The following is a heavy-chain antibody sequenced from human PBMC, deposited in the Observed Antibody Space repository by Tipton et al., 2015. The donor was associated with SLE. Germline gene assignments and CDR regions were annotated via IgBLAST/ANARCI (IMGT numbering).Heavy chain of an antibody. J-gene: IGHJ6*02. CDR1: GFTVSNNW. CDR3: AKDLHYYGMDV. Sequence: GSLRLSCAASGFTVSNNWMIWVRQAPGKGLEWVSVISRHGDTSYAGSVKGRFTISRDTSKNMVYLQMNSLRAEDTAVYYCAKDLHYYGMDVWGQGTTVTVSS. V-gene: IGHV3-66*03. CDR2: ISRHGDT.